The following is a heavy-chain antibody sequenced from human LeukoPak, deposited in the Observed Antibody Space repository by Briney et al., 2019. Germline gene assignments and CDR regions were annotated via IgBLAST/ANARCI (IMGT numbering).Heavy chain of an antibody. CDR2: IYYSGST. J-gene: IGHJ4*02. CDR1: GGSISSYY. CDR3: AREANYYGSGSYFEGTFDY. Sequence: PSETLSLTCTVSGGSISSYYWSWIRQPPGKGLEWIGYIYYSGSTNYNPSLKSRVTILVDTSKNQFSLKLSSVTAADTAVYFCAREANYYGSGSYFEGTFDYWGQGSLVTVSS. V-gene: IGHV4-59*01. D-gene: IGHD3-10*01.